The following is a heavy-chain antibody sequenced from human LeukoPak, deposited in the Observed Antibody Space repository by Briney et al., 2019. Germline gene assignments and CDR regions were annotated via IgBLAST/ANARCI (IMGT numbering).Heavy chain of an antibody. V-gene: IGHV4-59*01. J-gene: IGHJ5*02. CDR2: IYYSGST. D-gene: IGHD5-18*01. CDR1: GGSISSYY. CDR3: ARAGYSYDFDP. Sequence: SETLSLTCTVSGGSISSYYWSWIRQPPGKGLEWIGYIYYSGSTNYNPSLKSRVIISVDTSKNQISLKLSSVTAADTAVYYCARAGYSYDFDPWGQGTLVTVSS.